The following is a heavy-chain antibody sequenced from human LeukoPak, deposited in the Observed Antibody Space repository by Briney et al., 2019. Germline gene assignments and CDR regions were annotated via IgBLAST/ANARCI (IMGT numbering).Heavy chain of an antibody. J-gene: IGHJ4*02. CDR1: GFTFSTYS. CDR2: ITIGRSSI. Sequence: TGGSLRLSCVASGFTFSTYSMSWVRQVPGKGLEWVSHITIGRSSIYYADSVKGRFTISRDNAKNSLYLQMNSLRAEDTALYYCARRPYDILTGYSNFDYWGQGTLVTVSS. V-gene: IGHV3-48*04. D-gene: IGHD3-9*01. CDR3: ARRPYDILTGYSNFDY.